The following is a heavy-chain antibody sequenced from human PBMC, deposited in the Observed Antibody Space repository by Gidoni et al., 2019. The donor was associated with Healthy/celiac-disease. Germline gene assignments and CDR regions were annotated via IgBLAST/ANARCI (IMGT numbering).Heavy chain of an antibody. CDR2: IYYSGST. D-gene: IGHD1-1*01. V-gene: IGHV4-59*01. Sequence: QVQLQESGPGLDKPSETLSLLCTVSGASISSYSGSWIRQPPGKGLEWIGYIYYSGSTNYSPSLKSRVTISVDTSKNQFSLTLSSVTAADTAVYYCARNGRGTKTGTFDYWGQGTLVTVSS. CDR1: GASISSYS. J-gene: IGHJ4*02. CDR3: ARNGRGTKTGTFDY.